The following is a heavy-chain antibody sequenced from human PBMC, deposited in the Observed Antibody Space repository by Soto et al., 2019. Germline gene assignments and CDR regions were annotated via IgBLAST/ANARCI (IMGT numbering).Heavy chain of an antibody. V-gene: IGHV4-59*01. CDR1: GGSISSYY. D-gene: IGHD3-16*01. J-gene: IGHJ4*02. Sequence: SSETLSLTCTVSGGSISSYYWSWIRQPPGKGLEWIGYIYYSGSTNYNPSLKSRVTISVDTSKNQFSLKLSSVTAADTAVYYWARRYGGNFDYWGQGALVTVS. CDR2: IYYSGST. CDR3: ARRYGGNFDY.